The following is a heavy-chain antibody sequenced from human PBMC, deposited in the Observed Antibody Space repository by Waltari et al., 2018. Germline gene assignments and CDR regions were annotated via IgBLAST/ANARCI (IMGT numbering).Heavy chain of an antibody. CDR2: INPNSGGT. D-gene: IGHD2-15*01. J-gene: IGHJ6*02. V-gene: IGHV1-2*04. Sequence: QVQLVQSGAEVKKPGASVKVSCKASGYTFTGYYMHWVRQAPGQGLEWMGWINPNSGGTNDAQKFQGWVTMTRDTSISTAYMELSRLRSDDTAVYYCARASTTLYGMDVWGQGTTVTVSS. CDR1: GYTFTGYY. CDR3: ARASTTLYGMDV.